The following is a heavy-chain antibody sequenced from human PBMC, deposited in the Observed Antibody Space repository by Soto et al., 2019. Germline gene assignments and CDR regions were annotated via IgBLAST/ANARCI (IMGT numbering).Heavy chain of an antibody. CDR2: INHSGST. CDR3: ARSRYDFWSGLTLGYFDY. J-gene: IGHJ4*02. D-gene: IGHD3-3*01. V-gene: IGHV4-34*01. Sequence: PSETLSLTCAVYGASFSGYYWSWIRQPPGKGLEWIGEINHSGSTNYNPSLKSRVTISVDTSKNQFSLKLSSVTAADTAVYYCARSRYDFWSGLTLGYFDYWGQGTLVTVS. CDR1: GASFSGYY.